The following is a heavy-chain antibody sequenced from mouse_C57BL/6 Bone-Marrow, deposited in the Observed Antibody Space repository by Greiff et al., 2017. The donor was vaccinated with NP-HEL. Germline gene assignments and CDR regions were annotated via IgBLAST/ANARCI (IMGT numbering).Heavy chain of an antibody. Sequence: VQLQQPGAELVRPGTSVKLSCKASGYTFTSSWMHWVKQRPGQGLEWIGVIDPSDSYTNYTQKFKGKATLTVDTSSSTASMQLSSLTSEDSAVYYCARCTFKDYWGQGTSVTVSS. CDR3: ARCTFKDY. CDR2: IDPSDSYT. D-gene: IGHD5-1*01. V-gene: IGHV1-59*01. CDR1: GYTFTSSW. J-gene: IGHJ4*01.